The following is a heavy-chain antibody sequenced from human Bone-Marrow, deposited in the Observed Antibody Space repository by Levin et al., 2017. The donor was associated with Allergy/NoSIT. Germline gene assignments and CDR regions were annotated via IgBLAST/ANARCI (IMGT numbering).Heavy chain of an antibody. CDR3: ATCGDDCIDVFGI. CDR1: GFTFSTYA. V-gene: IGHV3-30*04. CDR2: ISYSGTKK. D-gene: IGHD2-21*02. Sequence: GESLKISCAASGFTFSTYAMHWVRQAPGKGLEWVAVISYSGTKKYYEDSVKGRFTISRDTSKNTLSLQMNSLRAEDTAVYYCATCGDDCIDVFGIWGQGTLVTVSS. J-gene: IGHJ3*02.